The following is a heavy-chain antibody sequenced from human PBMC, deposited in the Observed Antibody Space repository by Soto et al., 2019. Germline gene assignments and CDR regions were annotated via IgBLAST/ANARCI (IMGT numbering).Heavy chain of an antibody. V-gene: IGHV3-30-3*01. CDR1: GFTFRNHA. CDR2: IAYDGSNA. D-gene: IGHD2-15*01. J-gene: IGHJ6*02. CDR3: ARGDREDILVVVGARPGEYGIDI. Sequence: QVQLVESGGGVIQPGWSLRLSCEASGFTFRNHAMHWVRQAPGKGLECLAVIAYDGSNAFYRDSVKGRFTISRDNSKNTLYLHMNSLRSEDTGVYYCARGDREDILVVVGARPGEYGIDIWGQGTTVTVSS.